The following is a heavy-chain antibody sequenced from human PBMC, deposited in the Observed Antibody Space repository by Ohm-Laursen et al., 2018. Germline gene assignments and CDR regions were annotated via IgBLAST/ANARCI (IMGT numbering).Heavy chain of an antibody. Sequence: SLRLSCAASGFTFSSYTMNWVRQAPGQGLECVSSISGSSNFIYYADSLKGRFTTSRDNAKNSLYLQMNSLRPEDTALYYCAKDKDEVVGYYGMDVWGQGTTVTVSS. D-gene: IGHD2-15*01. CDR1: GFTFSSYT. J-gene: IGHJ6*02. CDR3: AKDKDEVVGYYGMDV. V-gene: IGHV3-21*04. CDR2: ISGSSNFI.